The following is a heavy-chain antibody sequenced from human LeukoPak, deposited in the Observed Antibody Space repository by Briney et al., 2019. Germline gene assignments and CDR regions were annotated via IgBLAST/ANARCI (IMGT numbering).Heavy chain of an antibody. CDR2: INPGGSDT. CDR1: GFTFSSYW. CDR3: VRWGVAADMQD. Sequence: PGGPLRLSCEASGFTFSSYWMAWVRQARGKGLEWVANINPGGSDTYYVNSVKGRFTISRDNAKKSTFLQMNSLRVEETALYYCVRWGVAADMQDWDQGTLVTVSS. V-gene: IGHV3-7*01. J-gene: IGHJ4*02. D-gene: IGHD2-2*01.